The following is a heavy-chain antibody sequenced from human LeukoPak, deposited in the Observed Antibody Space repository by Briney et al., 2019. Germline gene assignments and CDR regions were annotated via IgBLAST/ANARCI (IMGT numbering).Heavy chain of an antibody. V-gene: IGHV1-2*06. CDR1: GYTFTGYY. D-gene: IGHD1-20*01. CDR3: ARKGRVTGTFDY. CDR2: INPNSGGT. J-gene: IGHJ4*02. Sequence: GASVKVSCXASGYTFTGYYMHWVRQARGQGLEWMGRINPNSGGTNYAQKFQGRVTMTRDTSISTAYMELSRLRSDDTAVYYCARKGRVTGTFDYWGQGTLVTVSS.